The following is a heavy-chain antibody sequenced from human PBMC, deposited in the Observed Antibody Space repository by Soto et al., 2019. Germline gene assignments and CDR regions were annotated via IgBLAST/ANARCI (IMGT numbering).Heavy chain of an antibody. V-gene: IGHV4-59*01. J-gene: IGHJ4*02. CDR2: VYYSGST. D-gene: IGHD3-10*01. CDR1: GGSISNYY. Sequence: SETLSLTCTVSGGSISNYYWTWIRQPPGKGLEWIGYVYYSGSTNYNPSLKSRVTISVDTSKNQFSPNLSSVTAADTAVYYCARNDRGLLYYFDYWGQGTLVTVSS. CDR3: ARNDRGLLYYFDY.